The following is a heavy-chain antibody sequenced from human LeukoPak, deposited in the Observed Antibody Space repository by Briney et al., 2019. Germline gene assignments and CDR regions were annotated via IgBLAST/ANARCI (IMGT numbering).Heavy chain of an antibody. D-gene: IGHD6-19*01. J-gene: IGHJ6*02. CDR1: GFKSNTYA. Sequence: PGGSLRLSCAASGFKSNTYAMHWVRQAPGKGLEWAAVMSYDGANKFHADSVKGRFTISRDNSRNILFLQMNSLRPEDTAVYYCARGPRNSSGWDYYHYAMDVWGQGTTVTVSS. V-gene: IGHV3-30-3*01. CDR2: MSYDGANK. CDR3: ARGPRNSSGWDYYHYAMDV.